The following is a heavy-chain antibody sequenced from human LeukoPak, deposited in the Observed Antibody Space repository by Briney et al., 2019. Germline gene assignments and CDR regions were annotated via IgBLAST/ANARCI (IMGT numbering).Heavy chain of an antibody. CDR2: IYYSGST. V-gene: IGHV4-59*11. CDR3: ARGETGYYFDN. D-gene: IGHD3-9*01. Sequence: PSETLSLTCTVSGGSISRHYFSWIRQSPGQGLEWIGYIYYSGSTTYNPSLKSRVTMSIDTSKSQFSLNLTSLTAADTALYFCARGETGYYFDNWGLGTLVTVSS. CDR1: GGSISRHY. J-gene: IGHJ4*02.